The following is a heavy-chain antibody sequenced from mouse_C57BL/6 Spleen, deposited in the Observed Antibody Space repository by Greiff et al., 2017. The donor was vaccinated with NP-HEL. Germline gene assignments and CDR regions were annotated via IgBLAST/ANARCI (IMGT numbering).Heavy chain of an antibody. CDR3: ASSYYDYDDYAMDY. CDR2: INPNNGGT. CDR1: GYTFTDYY. Sequence: EVQLQQSGPELVKPGASVKISCKASGYTFTDYYMNWVKQSHGKSLEWIGDINPNNGGTSYNQKFKGKATLTVDKSSSTAYMELRSLTSEDSAVYYCASSYYDYDDYAMDYWGQGTSVTVSS. J-gene: IGHJ4*01. V-gene: IGHV1-26*01. D-gene: IGHD2-4*01.